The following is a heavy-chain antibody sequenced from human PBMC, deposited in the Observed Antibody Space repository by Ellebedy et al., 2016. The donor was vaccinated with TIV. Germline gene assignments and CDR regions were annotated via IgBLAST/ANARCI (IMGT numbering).Heavy chain of an antibody. J-gene: IGHJ6*03. V-gene: IGHV4-39*01. CDR2: ISNRDRT. D-gene: IGHD1-14*01. Sequence: SETLSLXCTVSGDSISSSSDYWVWIRQPPGKGPEWIGTISNRDRTDYNPSLKSRVFILVDASKNQFFLKLPSVTAADTAVYYCATFNQYYTYLGVWGKGTTVIVSS. CDR1: GDSISSSSDY. CDR3: ATFNQYYTYLGV.